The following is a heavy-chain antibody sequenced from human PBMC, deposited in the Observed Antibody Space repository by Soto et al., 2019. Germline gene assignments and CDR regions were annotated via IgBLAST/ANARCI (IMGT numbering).Heavy chain of an antibody. Sequence: ASVKVSCKASGYTFTSYGISWVRQAPGQGLEWMGWISAYNGNTNYAQKLQGRVTMTTDTSTSTAYMELRSLRSDDTAVYYCARPIYNYYDSSGYYGYWGQGTLVTVSS. CDR2: ISAYNGNT. J-gene: IGHJ4*02. CDR1: GYTFTSYG. D-gene: IGHD3-22*01. CDR3: ARPIYNYYDSSGYYGY. V-gene: IGHV1-18*01.